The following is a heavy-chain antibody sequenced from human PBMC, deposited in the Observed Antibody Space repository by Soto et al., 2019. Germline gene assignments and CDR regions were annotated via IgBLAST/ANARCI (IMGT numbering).Heavy chain of an antibody. V-gene: IGHV1-69*13. CDR2: IIPIFGTA. J-gene: IGHJ6*02. D-gene: IGHD3-10*01. Sequence: SVKVSCKASGGTFSSYAISWVRQAPGQGLEWMGGIIPIFGTANYAQKFQGRVTITADESTSTAYMELSSLRSEDTAVYYCARGQDSLLWFGESNYGVDVWGQGTTVTVSS. CDR3: ARGQDSLLWFGESNYGVDV. CDR1: GGTFSSYA.